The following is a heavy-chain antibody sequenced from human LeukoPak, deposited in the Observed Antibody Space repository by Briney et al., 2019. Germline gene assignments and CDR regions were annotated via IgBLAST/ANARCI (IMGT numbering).Heavy chain of an antibody. CDR2: ICSGGST. CDR1: GFTVSSNY. J-gene: IGHJ4*02. V-gene: IGHV3-53*01. CDR3: ASTDSSGYYYSY. Sequence: GGSLRLSCAASGFTVSSNYMSWVRQAPGKGLEWVSLICSGGSTYYADSVKGRFTISRDNSKNTLYLQMNSLRAEDTAVYYCASTDSSGYYYSYWGQGTLVTVSS. D-gene: IGHD3-22*01.